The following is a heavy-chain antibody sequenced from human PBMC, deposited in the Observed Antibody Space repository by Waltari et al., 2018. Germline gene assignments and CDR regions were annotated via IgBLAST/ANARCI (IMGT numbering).Heavy chain of an antibody. V-gene: IGHV3-23*01. CDR3: AKGPICGVVTALNY. D-gene: IGHD3-3*01. CDR2: VRGSCGST. CDR1: GFTFSSYA. Sequence: EVQLLESGGGLVQTVGSLRLSCAASGFTFSSYAMSWVRQAPGKGLEWVSAVRGSCGSTYYAGSAKCRFTISRDKSKTTLYLHMKSLRAEDTAVDYCAKGPICGVVTALNYWGQGTLVTVSS. J-gene: IGHJ4*02.